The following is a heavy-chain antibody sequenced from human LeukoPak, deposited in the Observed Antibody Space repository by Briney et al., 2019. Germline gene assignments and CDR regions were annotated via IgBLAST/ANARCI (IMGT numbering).Heavy chain of an antibody. J-gene: IGHJ6*02. Sequence: GGSLRLSCAASGFTFSESWMSWVRQVPGQGLEWVAYINHEGGGIQYVDSVKGRFTISRDNAKGSVYLQMNSLRAEDTAIYHCATYINWVAGDVWGQGTTVIVSS. V-gene: IGHV3-7*01. CDR1: GFTFSESW. CDR2: INHEGGGI. CDR3: ATYINWVAGDV. D-gene: IGHD1-1*01.